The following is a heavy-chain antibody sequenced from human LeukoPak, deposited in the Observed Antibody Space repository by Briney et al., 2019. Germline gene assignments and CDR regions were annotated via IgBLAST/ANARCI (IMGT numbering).Heavy chain of an antibody. Sequence: PGGSLRLSCAASGFTFSSYGMHWVRQAPGKGLEWVAVISYDGSNKYYADSVKGRFTVSRDNSKNTRYLQMNSLRAEDTAVYYCAKDETLRLGELSHVDYWGQGTLVTISS. D-gene: IGHD3-16*02. CDR1: GFTFSSYG. CDR3: AKDETLRLGELSHVDY. V-gene: IGHV3-30*18. J-gene: IGHJ4*02. CDR2: ISYDGSNK.